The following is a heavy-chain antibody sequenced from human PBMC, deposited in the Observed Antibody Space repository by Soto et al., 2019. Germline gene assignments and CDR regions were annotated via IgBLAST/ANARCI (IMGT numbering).Heavy chain of an antibody. Sequence: XETLSLTCSVSGGSVSNKTYYWSWIRQPPGKRLEWIGYVYYSGTTNYNPSLKSRVTISVDLSKNQFSLRLSSVTTADTALYYCARTTAVPNTLRSRYFFDYWGQGTLVTVSS. J-gene: IGHJ4*02. CDR3: ARTTAVPNTLRSRYFFDY. V-gene: IGHV4-61*01. CDR1: GGSVSNKTYY. CDR2: VYYSGTT. D-gene: IGHD4-17*01.